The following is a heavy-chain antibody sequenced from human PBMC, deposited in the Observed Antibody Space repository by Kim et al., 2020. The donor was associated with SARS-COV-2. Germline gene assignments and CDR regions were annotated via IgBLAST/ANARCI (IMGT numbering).Heavy chain of an antibody. J-gene: IGHJ4*02. V-gene: IGHV4-31*02. CDR1: GGSIRSGGKF. D-gene: IGHD2-2*01. CDR3: ARCQPLDY. CDR2: ISYSGNP. Sequence: SETLSLTCSVSGGSIRSGGKFWTWIRQHPAKGLEWIGYISYSGNPHYSPSRRSRVSISLQTSENQFSLELTSVTAAATAVYYCARCQPLDYWGQGILVTVSS.